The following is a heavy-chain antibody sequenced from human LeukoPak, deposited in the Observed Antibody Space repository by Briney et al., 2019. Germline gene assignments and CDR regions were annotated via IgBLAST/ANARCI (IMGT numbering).Heavy chain of an antibody. CDR3: ARAFHFGDFFDY. V-gene: IGHV3-74*01. D-gene: IGHD4-17*01. Sequence: GGSLRLSCAVSGLIFSHYSMHWVRQAPGKGLLWVSGINGDGSSASYGNSVKGRFTISRDNAKNTLFLQMNSLTVEDTAVYYRARAFHFGDFFDYWGQGALVTVSS. CDR2: INGDGSSA. CDR1: GLIFSHYS. J-gene: IGHJ4*02.